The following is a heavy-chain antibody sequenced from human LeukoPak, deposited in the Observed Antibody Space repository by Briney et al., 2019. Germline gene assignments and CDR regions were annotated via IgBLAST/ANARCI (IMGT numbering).Heavy chain of an antibody. V-gene: IGHV3-48*01. Sequence: GGSLRLSCAASGFPFSSYSVNWVRQAPGKGLEWISYISSHSSTIYYADSVQGRFTISRDNAKNSLYLQMNSLRAEDTAVYYCARDHRYGGLFDSWGQGILVTVSS. CDR2: ISSHSSTI. J-gene: IGHJ4*02. CDR1: GFPFSSYS. D-gene: IGHD3-9*01. CDR3: ARDHRYGGLFDS.